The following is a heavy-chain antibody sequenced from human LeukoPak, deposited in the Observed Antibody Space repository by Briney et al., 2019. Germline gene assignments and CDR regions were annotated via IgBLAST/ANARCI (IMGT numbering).Heavy chain of an antibody. CDR1: GFTFSSYG. CDR2: IWYDGSDK. CDR3: ARTSLFVDTAVNDAFDI. V-gene: IGHV3-33*01. D-gene: IGHD5-18*01. J-gene: IGHJ3*02. Sequence: GGSLRLSCAASGFTFSSYGMHWVRQAPGKGLEWVAVIWYDGSDKYYADSVKGRFTISRDNSKNTLYLQMNSLRGEDTAVYYCARTSLFVDTAVNDAFDIWGQGTMVTVSS.